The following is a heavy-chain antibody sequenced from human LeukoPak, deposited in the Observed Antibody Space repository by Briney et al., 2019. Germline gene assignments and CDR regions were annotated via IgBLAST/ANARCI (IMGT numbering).Heavy chain of an antibody. D-gene: IGHD3-22*01. V-gene: IGHV3-21*04. CDR1: GFTFSSYT. CDR3: ARYDSSGYEGLDY. CDR2: ISSSSNYI. J-gene: IGHJ4*02. Sequence: GGSLRLSCAASGFTFSSYTMNWVRQAPGKGLEWVSSISSSSNYIYYADSVKGRFTISRDNAKNSLYLQMNSLRAEDMALYYCARYDSSGYEGLDYWGQGTLVTVSS.